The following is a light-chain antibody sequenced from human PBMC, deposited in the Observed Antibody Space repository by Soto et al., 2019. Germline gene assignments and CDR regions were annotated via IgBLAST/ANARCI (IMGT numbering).Light chain of an antibody. CDR2: ATS. J-gene: IGKJ4*02. V-gene: IGKV3-20*01. CDR1: QSVSRTY. CDR3: QQYGRSGT. Sequence: EIGLTQSPGTLSLSPGERATLSCRASQSVSRTYLAWYQQKPVQAPRLLIYATSSRATGIPDRFSGSGSGTDFTLTISRLEPEDFAVYYCQQYGRSGTFGGGTKVDIK.